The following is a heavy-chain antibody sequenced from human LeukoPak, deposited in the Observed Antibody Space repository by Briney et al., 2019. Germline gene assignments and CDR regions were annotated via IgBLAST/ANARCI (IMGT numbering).Heavy chain of an antibody. D-gene: IGHD2-2*01. Sequence: GASVKVSCKASGYTFTSYYMHWVRQAPGQGLEWMGGIIPIFGTSNYAQKFQGRVTITADKSTSTAYMELSSLRSEDTAIYYCALKRYCSSTSCYAPFDYWGQGTLVTVSS. J-gene: IGHJ4*02. CDR2: IIPIFGTS. CDR3: ALKRYCSSTSCYAPFDY. V-gene: IGHV1-69*06. CDR1: GYTFTSYY.